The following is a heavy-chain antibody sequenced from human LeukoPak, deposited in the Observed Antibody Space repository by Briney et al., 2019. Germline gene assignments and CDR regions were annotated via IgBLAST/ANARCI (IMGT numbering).Heavy chain of an antibody. Sequence: GGSLRLSCAASGFTVSSNYMSWVRQAPGKGLEWVSVIYSGGSTYYADSVKGRFTISRDNSKNTLYLQMNSLRAEDTAVYYCARDRPSTVAGLDYWGQGTLVTVSS. V-gene: IGHV3-66*01. CDR2: IYSGGST. J-gene: IGHJ4*02. CDR1: GFTVSSNY. CDR3: ARDRPSTVAGLDY. D-gene: IGHD2-15*01.